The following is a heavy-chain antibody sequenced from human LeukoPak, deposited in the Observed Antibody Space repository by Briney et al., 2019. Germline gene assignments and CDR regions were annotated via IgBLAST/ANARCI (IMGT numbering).Heavy chain of an antibody. CDR2: INPSGGTT. Sequence: ASVKVSCKASGYTFTVYYMHWVRQAPGQGLQWMGIINPSGGTTNYAQKFQGRVTMTRDTSTSTVYMELSSLGSEDTAVYYCARGRSSWYSDYWGQGTLVTVSS. J-gene: IGHJ4*02. V-gene: IGHV1-46*01. CDR3: ARGRSSWYSDY. D-gene: IGHD6-13*01. CDR1: GYTFTVYY.